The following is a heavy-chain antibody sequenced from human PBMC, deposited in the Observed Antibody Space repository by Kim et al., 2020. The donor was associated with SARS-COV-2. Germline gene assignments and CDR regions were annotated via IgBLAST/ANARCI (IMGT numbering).Heavy chain of an antibody. J-gene: IGHJ6*02. Sequence: VKGRFTISRDDSKNTLYLQMSSLKTEDTAVYYCTTEALWFGETYCYGMDVWGQGTTVTVSS. D-gene: IGHD3-10*01. V-gene: IGHV3-15*01. CDR3: TTEALWFGETYCYGMDV.